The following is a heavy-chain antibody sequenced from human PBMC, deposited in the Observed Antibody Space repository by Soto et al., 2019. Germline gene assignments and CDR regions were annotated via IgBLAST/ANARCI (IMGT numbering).Heavy chain of an antibody. CDR1: GGSVSNKTYY. CDR3: ARTTAVPNTLRSRYFFDY. CDR2: VYYSGTT. Sequence: KTSETLSLTCSVSGGSVSNKTYYWSWIRQPPGKRLEWIGYVYYSGTTNYNRSLKSRVTISVDLSKNQFSLRLSSVTTADTALYYCARTTAVPNTLRSRYFFDYWGQGTLVTVSS. J-gene: IGHJ4*02. V-gene: IGHV4-61*01. D-gene: IGHD4-17*01.